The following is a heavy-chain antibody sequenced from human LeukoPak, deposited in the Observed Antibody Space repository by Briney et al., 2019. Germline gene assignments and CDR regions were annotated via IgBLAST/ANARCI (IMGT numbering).Heavy chain of an antibody. V-gene: IGHV4-59*02. CDR2: IYYSGST. J-gene: IGHJ2*01. CDR1: GDSVSSYY. Sequence: SETLSLTCTVSGDSVSSYYWSWIRQPPGKGLEWIGYIYYSGSTNYNPSLKSRVTISVDTSKNQFSLKLSSVTAADTAVYYCARGGQQLANWYFALWGRGTLVTVSS. D-gene: IGHD6-13*01. CDR3: ARGGQQLANWYFAL.